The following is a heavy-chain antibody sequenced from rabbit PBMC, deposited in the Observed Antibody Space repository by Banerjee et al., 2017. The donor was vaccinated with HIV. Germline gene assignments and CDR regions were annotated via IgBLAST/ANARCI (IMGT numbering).Heavy chain of an antibody. CDR1: GFSFSTSYL. V-gene: IGHV1S45*01. CDR2: IDTGDGST. Sequence: QEPLVESGGGLVQPEGSLTLTCTASGFSFSTSYLMCWVRQAPGKGLEWIGCIDTGDGSTYYASWAKGRFTISKTSSTTVTLQMTSLTAADTATYFCARVDGRNSGNYALWGPGTLVTVS. J-gene: IGHJ4*01. D-gene: IGHD1-1*01. CDR3: ARVDGRNSGNYAL.